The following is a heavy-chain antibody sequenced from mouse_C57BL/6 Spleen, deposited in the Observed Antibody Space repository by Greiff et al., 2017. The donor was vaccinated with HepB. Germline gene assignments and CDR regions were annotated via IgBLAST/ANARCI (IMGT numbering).Heavy chain of an antibody. CDR3: GRKTYYYGRGYFDV. CDR1: GYTFTSYW. CDR2: IDPSDSYT. J-gene: IGHJ1*03. D-gene: IGHD1-1*01. V-gene: IGHV1-50*01. Sequence: QVQLQQPGAELVKPGASVKLSCKASGYTFTSYWMQWVKQRPGQGLEWIGEIDPSDSYTNYNQKFKGKATLTVDTSSSTAYMQLSSLTSEDSAVYYCGRKTYYYGRGYFDVWGTGTTVTVSS.